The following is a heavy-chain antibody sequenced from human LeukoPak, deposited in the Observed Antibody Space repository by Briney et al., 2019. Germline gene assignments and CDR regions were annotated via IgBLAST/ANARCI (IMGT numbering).Heavy chain of an antibody. D-gene: IGHD2-8*02. CDR2: ISSSSTTI. V-gene: IGHV3-48*01. CDR3: ATYRQVLLPFES. CDR1: GFSLNTYS. Sequence: GGSLRLSRAASGFSLNTYSMNWVRQAPGKGLEWVSYISSSSTTIYYADSVRGRFTISRDNSKSTLSLQMNSLRAEDTAIYYCATYRQVLLPFESWGQGTLVTVSS. J-gene: IGHJ4*02.